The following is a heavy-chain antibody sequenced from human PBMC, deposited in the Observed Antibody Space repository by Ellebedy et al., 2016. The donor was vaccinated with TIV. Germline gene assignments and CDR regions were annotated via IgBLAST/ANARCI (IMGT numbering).Heavy chain of an antibody. CDR3: ARDNQPLIAAARSGAFDI. CDR1: GFTFSSYS. CDR2: ISSSSSTI. V-gene: IGHV3-48*04. J-gene: IGHJ3*02. D-gene: IGHD6-13*01. Sequence: GESLKISCAASGFTFSSYSMNWVRQAPGKGLEWVSYISSSSSTIYYADSVKGRFTISRDNAKNSLYLQMNSLRAEDTAVYYCARDNQPLIAAARSGAFDIWGQGTMVTVSS.